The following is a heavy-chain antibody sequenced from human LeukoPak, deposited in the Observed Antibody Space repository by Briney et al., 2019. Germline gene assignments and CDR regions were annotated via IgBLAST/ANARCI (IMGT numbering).Heavy chain of an antibody. CDR3: ARDYNSNSRFGY. J-gene: IGHJ4*02. CDR1: GLTVSNNH. CDR2: IYGADTT. V-gene: IGHV3-66*01. Sequence: GESLRLSCAASGLTVSNNHMSWVRQAPGKGLEWVSIIYGADTTYYADSVKGRFTISRDNSKNTLYLQMNSLRAEDTAVYYCARDYNSNSRFGYWGQGTLVTVSS. D-gene: IGHD4-11*01.